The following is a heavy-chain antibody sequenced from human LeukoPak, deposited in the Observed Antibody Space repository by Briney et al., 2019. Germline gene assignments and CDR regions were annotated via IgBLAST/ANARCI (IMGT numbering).Heavy chain of an antibody. D-gene: IGHD6-6*01. J-gene: IGHJ4*02. Sequence: PGGSLRLSCAASGFTFSSYSMNWVRQAPGKGLEWVSYISSSSSTIYYADSVKGRFTISRDNAKNSLYLQMNSLRAEDTAVYYCARESSIAALNYFDYWGQGTLVTVSS. CDR2: ISSSSSTI. V-gene: IGHV3-48*01. CDR3: ARESSIAALNYFDY. CDR1: GFTFSSYS.